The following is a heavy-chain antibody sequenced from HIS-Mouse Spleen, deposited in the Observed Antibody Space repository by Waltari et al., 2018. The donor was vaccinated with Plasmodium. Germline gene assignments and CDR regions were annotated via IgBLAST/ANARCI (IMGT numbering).Heavy chain of an antibody. V-gene: IGHV3-48*01. Sequence: EVQLVESGGGLVQPGGSLRLSCAASGSTFSSCRMNWVRQAPGKGLGWVSYISSSSSTIYYADSVKGRFTISRDNAKNSLFLQMNSLRAEDTAVYYCAREKHSSSWYDAFDIWGQGTMVTVSS. CDR3: AREKHSSSWYDAFDI. J-gene: IGHJ3*02. CDR1: GSTFSSCR. D-gene: IGHD6-13*01. CDR2: ISSSSSTI.